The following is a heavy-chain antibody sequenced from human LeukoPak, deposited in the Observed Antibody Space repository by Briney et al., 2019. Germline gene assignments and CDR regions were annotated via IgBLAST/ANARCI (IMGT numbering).Heavy chain of an antibody. CDR2: ISFDGTAQ. Sequence: PGGSLRLSCAASVFTFNNYGMQWVRQTPGKGLEGVTVISFDGTAQYYADSLKGRFTISRDDSKNTVYLQINSLRGEDTAVYYCAKEANHCSSRHYDYWGQGILVTVSS. CDR1: VFTFNNYG. D-gene: IGHD1-14*01. V-gene: IGHV3-30*18. CDR3: AKEANHCSSRHYDY. J-gene: IGHJ4*02.